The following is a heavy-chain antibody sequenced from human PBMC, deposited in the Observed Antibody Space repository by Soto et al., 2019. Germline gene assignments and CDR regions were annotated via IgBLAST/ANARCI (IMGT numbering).Heavy chain of an antibody. CDR2: IYYSGST. V-gene: IGHV4-30-4*01. Sequence: SETLSLTCTVSGGSISSGDYYWSWIRQPPGKGLEWIGYIYYSGSTYYNPSLKSRVTISVDTSKNQFSLKLSSVTAADTAVYYCAGYYYGSGSWGKKRMDVWGKGTTVTVSS. CDR1: GGSISSGDYY. CDR3: AGYYYGSGSWGKKRMDV. D-gene: IGHD3-10*01. J-gene: IGHJ6*04.